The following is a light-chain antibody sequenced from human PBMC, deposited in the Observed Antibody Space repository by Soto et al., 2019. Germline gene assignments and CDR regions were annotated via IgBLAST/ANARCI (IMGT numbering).Light chain of an antibody. J-gene: IGKJ1*01. CDR1: QSISDW. Sequence: DIQMTQSPSTLSASVGDSVTITCRASQSISDWLAWYQQRPGKAPKLLIYSASILVSGVPTRFSASGSGTECTLTISSLQPDDFARYYCQQYRGFSRTFGQGTKVEVK. V-gene: IGKV1-5*01. CDR2: SAS. CDR3: QQYRGFSRT.